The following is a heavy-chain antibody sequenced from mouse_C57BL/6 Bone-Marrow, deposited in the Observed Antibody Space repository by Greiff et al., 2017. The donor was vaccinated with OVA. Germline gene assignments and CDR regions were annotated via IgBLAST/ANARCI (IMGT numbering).Heavy chain of an antibody. CDR1: GYAFTNYL. Sequence: VQLQQSGAELVRPGTSVKVSCKASGYAFTNYLIERVKQRPGQGLEWIGVINPGSGGTNYNEKFKGKATLTADKSSSTAYMQLSSLTSEDSAVYFCACYGLYAMDYWGQGTSVTVSS. J-gene: IGHJ4*01. D-gene: IGHD1-1*01. CDR2: INPGSGGT. V-gene: IGHV1-54*01. CDR3: ACYGLYAMDY.